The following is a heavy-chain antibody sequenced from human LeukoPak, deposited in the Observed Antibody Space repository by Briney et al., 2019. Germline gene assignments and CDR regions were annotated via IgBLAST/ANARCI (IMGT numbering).Heavy chain of an antibody. CDR2: IYYSGIT. D-gene: IGHD4-17*01. CDR3: ARRQDYADYDLGAFDI. Sequence: SETLSLTCTVSVGSIRSYYWSWIRLPPGKGLEWIGYIYYSGITKYNPSLKSRVTISVDTSRNQVSLKLNSVTAADTAVYYWARRQDYADYDLGAFDIWGQGTMVTVSS. CDR1: VGSIRSYY. V-gene: IGHV4-59*01. J-gene: IGHJ3*02.